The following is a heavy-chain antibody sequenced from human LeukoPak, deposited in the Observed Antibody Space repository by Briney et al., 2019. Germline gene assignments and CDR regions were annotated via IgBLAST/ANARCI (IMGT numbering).Heavy chain of an antibody. CDR3: ANQGGRSSSPKYCSGGSCYE. CDR1: GFNFNTYS. Sequence: AGGSLRLSCEASGFNFNTYSMAWVRQAPGKGLEWVSAISGSGGSTYYADSVKGRFTISRDNSKNTLYLQMNSLRAEDTAVYYCANQGGRSSSPKYCSGGSCYEWGQGTLVTVSS. D-gene: IGHD2-15*01. CDR2: ISGSGGST. V-gene: IGHV3-23*01. J-gene: IGHJ4*02.